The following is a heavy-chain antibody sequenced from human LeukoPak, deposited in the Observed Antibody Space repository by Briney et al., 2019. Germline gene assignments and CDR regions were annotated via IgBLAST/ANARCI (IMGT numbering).Heavy chain of an antibody. J-gene: IGHJ5*02. Sequence: PSETLSLTCTVSGGSISGSSYYWGWIRQPPGKGLEWIGSIYYSGSTYYNPSLKSRVTISVDTSKNQFSLKLSSVTAADTAVYYCARVIGYCSSTSCYTFWFDPWGQGTLVTVSS. CDR1: GGSISGSSYY. CDR2: IYYSGST. CDR3: ARVIGYCSSTSCYTFWFDP. V-gene: IGHV4-39*07. D-gene: IGHD2-2*02.